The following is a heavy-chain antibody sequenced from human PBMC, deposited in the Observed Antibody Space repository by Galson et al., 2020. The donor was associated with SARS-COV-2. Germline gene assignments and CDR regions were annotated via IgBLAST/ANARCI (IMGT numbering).Heavy chain of an antibody. V-gene: IGHV3-64*01. CDR1: GFTFSSYA. CDR2: ISSNGGST. D-gene: IGHD6-13*01. CDR3: ARDDRIAAAGNKEYYFDY. J-gene: IGHJ4*02. Sequence: GESLKISCAASGFTFSSYAMHWARQAPGKGLEYVSAISSNGGSTYYANSVKGRFTISRDNSKNTLYLQMGSLSAEDMAVYYCARDDRIAAAGNKEYYFDYWGQGTLVTVSS.